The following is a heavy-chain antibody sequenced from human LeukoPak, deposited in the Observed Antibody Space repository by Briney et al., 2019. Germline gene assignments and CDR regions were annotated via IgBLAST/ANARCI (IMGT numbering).Heavy chain of an antibody. V-gene: IGHV4-31*03. CDR3: ASGPRRGYSYGYSFDP. D-gene: IGHD5-18*01. J-gene: IGHJ5*02. CDR2: IYYSGST. CDR1: GGSISSGGYY. Sequence: SQTLSLTCTVSGGSISSGGYYWSWIRQHPGKGLEWIGYIYYSGSTYYNPSLKSRVTISVDTSKNQFSLKLSSVTAADTAVYYCASGPRRGYSYGYSFDPWGQGTLVTVSS.